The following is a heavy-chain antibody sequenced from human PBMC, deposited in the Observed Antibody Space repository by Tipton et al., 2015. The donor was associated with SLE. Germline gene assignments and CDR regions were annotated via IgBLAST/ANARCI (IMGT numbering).Heavy chain of an antibody. V-gene: IGHV4-31*03. CDR2: IYYSGST. CDR3: AMPGRGSGSSHAEYFQH. J-gene: IGHJ1*01. D-gene: IGHD3-10*01. Sequence: TLSLTCTVSGGSISSGGYYWSWIRQHPGKGLEWIGYIYYSGSTYYNPSLKSRVTISVDTSKNQFSLKLSSVTAAVTAVYYCAMPGRGSGSSHAEYFQHWGQGTLVTVSS. CDR1: GGSISSGGYY.